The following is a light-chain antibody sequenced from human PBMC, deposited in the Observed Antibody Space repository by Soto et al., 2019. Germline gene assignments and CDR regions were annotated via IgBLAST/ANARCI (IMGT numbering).Light chain of an antibody. CDR2: SAS. J-gene: IGKJ1*01. CDR1: RGISSY. V-gene: IGKV1-9*01. Sequence: IQLTQSRSSLAASVXXXXXRXCXASRGISSYLAWYQQKPGKAPKLLVYSASTLQSGVPSRFSGSGSGPDFTLTIIILQAEDSVSYFCQELKCYPQTFGQGT. CDR3: QELKCYPQT.